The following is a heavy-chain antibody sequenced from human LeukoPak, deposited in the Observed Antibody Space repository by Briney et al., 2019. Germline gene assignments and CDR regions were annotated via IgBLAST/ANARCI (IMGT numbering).Heavy chain of an antibody. V-gene: IGHV4-39*07. D-gene: IGHD3-3*01. CDR2: IYYSGSP. CDR1: GGSIGSSSYY. CDR3: ASRLRFLEDYFDY. J-gene: IGHJ4*02. Sequence: SETLSLTCTVSGGSIGSSSYYWGWIRQPPGKGLEWIGSIYYSGSPYSDPSLKSRVTISVDTSKNQFSLKLSSVTVADTAVYYCASRLRFLEDYFDYWGQGTLVTVSS.